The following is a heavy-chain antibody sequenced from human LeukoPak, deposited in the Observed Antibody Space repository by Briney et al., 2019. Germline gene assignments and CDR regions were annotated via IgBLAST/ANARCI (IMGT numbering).Heavy chain of an antibody. J-gene: IGHJ4*02. D-gene: IGHD3-10*01. CDR1: GCTFSSYA. V-gene: IGHV3-30-3*01. Sequence: PGTSLRLSCAASGCTFSSYAVHWVRQAPGKGLEWVAVISYDGGHIYYADSVKGRFTISRDNSKNTLYLQMNSLRSEDTALYYCTRDNIAGSGSSDWGQGTLVTVSS. CDR2: ISYDGGHI. CDR3: TRDNIAGSGSSD.